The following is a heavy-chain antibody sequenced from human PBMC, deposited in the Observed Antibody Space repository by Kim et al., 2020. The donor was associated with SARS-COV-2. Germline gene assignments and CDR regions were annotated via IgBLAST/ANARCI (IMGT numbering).Heavy chain of an antibody. V-gene: IGHV4-34*01. D-gene: IGHD6-13*01. CDR1: GGSFSGYY. J-gene: IGHJ3*02. CDR3: ASQQLVRDPHAFDI. CDR2: INHSGST. Sequence: SETLSLTCAVYGGSFSGYYWSWIRQPPGKGLEWIGEINHSGSTNYNPSLKSRVTISVDTSKNQFSLKLSSVTAADTAVYYCASQQLVRDPHAFDIWGQGTMVTVSS.